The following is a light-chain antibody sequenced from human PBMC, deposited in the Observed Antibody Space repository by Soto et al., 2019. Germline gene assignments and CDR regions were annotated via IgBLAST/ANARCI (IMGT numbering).Light chain of an antibody. Sequence: QMTQSPSSLSASLXDRVRITCMASQSITNYLNXYQQXTXKATXXXNYXASSLQDGVPARFSGSGCGTDFTLTINRLPPEYAATYYCQPRDSSPPFAQGTKVDIK. J-gene: IGKJ2*01. V-gene: IGKV1-39*01. CDR3: QPRDSSPP. CDR1: QSITNY. CDR2: XAS.